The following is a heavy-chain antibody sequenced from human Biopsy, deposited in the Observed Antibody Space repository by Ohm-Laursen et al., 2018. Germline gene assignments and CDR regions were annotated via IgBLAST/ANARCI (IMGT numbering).Heavy chain of an antibody. Sequence: ASVKVSCKTSGYPFSNYYLFWVRQAPGQGPEWMGRINPNNGATVYAQKFKVRVTMTRDTSMSTVYMELLNLKSDDTAVYYCARMEQPHDYWGQGTLVTVSS. CDR3: ARMEQPHDY. D-gene: IGHD1/OR15-1a*01. J-gene: IGHJ4*02. CDR1: GYPFSNYY. V-gene: IGHV1-2*06. CDR2: INPNNGAT.